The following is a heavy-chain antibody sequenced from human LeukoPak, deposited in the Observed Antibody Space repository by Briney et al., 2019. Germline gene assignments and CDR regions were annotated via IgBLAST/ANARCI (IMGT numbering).Heavy chain of an antibody. Sequence: PGGSLRLSCAASGFTFINYAMTWVRQAPGKGLEWTSYITDDSKTMYYADSVKGRFTTSRDNAKNALYLQMNSLRGEDTAVYYCVARGGWALFDYWGQGTLVTVSS. D-gene: IGHD6-19*01. CDR1: GFTFINYA. CDR2: ITDDSKTM. J-gene: IGHJ4*02. CDR3: VARGGWALFDY. V-gene: IGHV3-48*04.